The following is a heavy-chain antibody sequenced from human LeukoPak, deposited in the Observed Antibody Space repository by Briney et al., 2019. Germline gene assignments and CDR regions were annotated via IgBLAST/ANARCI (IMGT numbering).Heavy chain of an antibody. J-gene: IGHJ6*03. V-gene: IGHV4-59*01. CDR3: ARDVPRGTGYMDV. CDR2: IYYSGST. D-gene: IGHD3-10*01. Sequence: SETLSLTCTVSGGSIKNYYWTWIRQPPGKGLEWIGYIYYSGSTSSNPSLKRRVTISVDTSKNEFSLRWKYMTAADTAVYYCARDVPRGTGYMDVWGKGTTVTVSS. CDR1: GGSIKNYY.